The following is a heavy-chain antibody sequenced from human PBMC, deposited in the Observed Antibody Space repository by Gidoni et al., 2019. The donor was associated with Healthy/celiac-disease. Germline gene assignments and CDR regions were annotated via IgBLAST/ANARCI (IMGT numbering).Heavy chain of an antibody. J-gene: IGHJ6*02. CDR3: ARAGIVVVPAAIYYYYGMDV. Sequence: QVQLVQSGAEVQKPGSSVKVSCEASGGTVSSYATSWVRQAPGQGLEWMGGIIPIFGTANYAQKFQGRVTITADESTSTAYMELSSLRSEDTAVYYCARAGIVVVPAAIYYYYGMDVWGQGTTVTVSS. V-gene: IGHV1-69*01. D-gene: IGHD2-2*02. CDR1: GGTVSSYA. CDR2: IIPIFGTA.